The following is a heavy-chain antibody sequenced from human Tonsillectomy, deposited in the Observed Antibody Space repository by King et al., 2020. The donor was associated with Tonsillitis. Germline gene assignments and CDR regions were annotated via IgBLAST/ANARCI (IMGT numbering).Heavy chain of an antibody. CDR3: ARGSYYGGSGHSPFDS. D-gene: IGHD3-22*01. V-gene: IGHV3-30*01. J-gene: IGHJ4*02. CDR2: ISFGVSNK. CDR1: GATSSNYS. Sequence: VQLVESGGGVVQPGRSLRLSCAASGATSSNYSMHWVPRAPGKGLEWVAVISFGVSNKFFADSVKGRFTISRDTSRNTLYLQMNSLRADDTAVYYCARGSYYGGSGHSPFDSWGQGTLVTVSS.